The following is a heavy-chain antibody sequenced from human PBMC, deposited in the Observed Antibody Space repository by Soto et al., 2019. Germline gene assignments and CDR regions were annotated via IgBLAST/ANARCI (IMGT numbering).Heavy chain of an antibody. J-gene: IGHJ5*02. V-gene: IGHV4-39*01. D-gene: IGHD2-2*01. CDR1: NGSISSAIYY. CDR3: ARHDRGYCSSTSCYGLNGGVDCFDP. CDR2: IYHSGST. Sequence: PSETLSLTCTVSNGSISSAIYYWGWIRQPPGKGLEWIGSIYHSGSTYYNPSLQGRVTISVDTSKNQFSLKLSSVTAADTAVYYCARHDRGYCSSTSCYGLNGGVDCFDPWGQGTLVTVSS.